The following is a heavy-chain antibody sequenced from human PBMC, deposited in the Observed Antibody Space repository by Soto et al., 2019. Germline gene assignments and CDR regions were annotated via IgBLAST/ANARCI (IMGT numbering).Heavy chain of an antibody. CDR3: ARGSGWFPRYFQH. D-gene: IGHD6-19*01. Sequence: SETLSLTCAVYGGSFSGYYWSWIRQPPGKGLEWIGEINHSGSTNYNPSLKSRVTISVDTSKNQFSLKLSSVTAADTAVYYCARGSGWFPRYFQHWGQGNLVRVS. CDR1: GGSFSGYY. J-gene: IGHJ1*01. V-gene: IGHV4-34*01. CDR2: INHSGST.